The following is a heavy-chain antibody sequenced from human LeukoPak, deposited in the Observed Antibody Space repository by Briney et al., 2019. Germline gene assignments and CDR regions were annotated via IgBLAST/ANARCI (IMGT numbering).Heavy chain of an antibody. V-gene: IGHV3-30*01. D-gene: IGHD6-13*01. J-gene: IGHJ4*02. Sequence: GGSLRLSCAASGFTFSSHAMHWVRQAPGKGLEWVGIISKDGSIKYYADSMKGRLTMSRDNSRNTLYLQMNSLRAEDTSIYYCVREKTIMAAAGLDYWGQGTLVTVSS. CDR3: VREKTIMAAAGLDY. CDR1: GFTFSSHA. CDR2: ISKDGSIK.